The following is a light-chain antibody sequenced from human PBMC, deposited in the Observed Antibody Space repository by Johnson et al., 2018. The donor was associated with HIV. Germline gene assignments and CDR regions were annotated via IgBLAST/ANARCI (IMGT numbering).Light chain of an antibody. V-gene: IGLV1-51*01. CDR1: SSNIGNNY. J-gene: IGLJ1*01. CDR2: DNN. CDR3: GTWDSNLSAYV. Sequence: QSVLTQPPSVSAAPGQKVTISCSGSSSNIGNNYVSWYQQLPGTAPKLLIYDNNKRPSGIPARFSGSKSGTSATLGITGPPTGAEADYYCGTWDSNLSAYVFGTGTKVTVL.